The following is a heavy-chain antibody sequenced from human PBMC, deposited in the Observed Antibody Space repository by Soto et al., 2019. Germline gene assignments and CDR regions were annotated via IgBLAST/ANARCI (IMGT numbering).Heavy chain of an antibody. Sequence: PSETLSLTCTVSGGSISSYYWSWIRQPPGKGLEWIGYIYYSGSTNYNPSLESRVTISVDTSKNQFSLKLSSVTAADTAVYYCARVFHETALDVWGQGTTVTVSS. CDR1: GGSISSYY. J-gene: IGHJ6*02. D-gene: IGHD2-21*01. V-gene: IGHV4-59*01. CDR2: IYYSGST. CDR3: ARVFHETALDV.